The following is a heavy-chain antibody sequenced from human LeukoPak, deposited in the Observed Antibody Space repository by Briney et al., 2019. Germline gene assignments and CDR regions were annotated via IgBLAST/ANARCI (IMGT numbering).Heavy chain of an antibody. D-gene: IGHD6-19*01. CDR2: LYSTGPT. Sequence: PSESLSLTCTVSGNFISSGAIWVWLRQTPGKVLQWIGILYSTGPTYYNPSLAGRVTVSTDLSKNQLSLKLTAVTAADTAVYYCAGQWAVANTRRFAIWGQGSRVTVSS. CDR3: AGQWAVANTRRFAI. CDR1: GNFISSGAI. V-gene: IGHV4-38-2*02. J-gene: IGHJ3*02.